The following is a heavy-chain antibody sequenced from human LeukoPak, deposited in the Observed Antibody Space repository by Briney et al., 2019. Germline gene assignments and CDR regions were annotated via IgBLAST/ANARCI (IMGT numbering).Heavy chain of an antibody. D-gene: IGHD3-3*01. CDR1: GYSISIGYY. CDR2: IYHSGST. Sequence: SETLSLTCAVSGYSISIGYYWGWIRQPPGKGLEWIGSIYHSGSTYYNPSLKSRVTISVDTSKNQFSLKLSSVTAADTAVYYCAITQGFYDFWSGYYGYWGQGTLVTVSS. V-gene: IGHV4-38-2*01. CDR3: AITQGFYDFWSGYYGY. J-gene: IGHJ4*02.